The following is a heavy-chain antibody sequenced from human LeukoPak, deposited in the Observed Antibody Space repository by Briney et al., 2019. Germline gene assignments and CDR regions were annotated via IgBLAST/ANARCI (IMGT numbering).Heavy chain of an antibody. CDR1: GGSISSSSYY. Sequence: PSETLSLTCTVSGGSISSSSYYWGWIRQPPGKGLEWIGSVYYTGSTYYNPSLQSRVTISVDTSKNQFSLKLSSVTAADTAVFYCATLGHRASGYYLPSDYWGQRTLVTVSS. CDR2: VYYTGST. D-gene: IGHD3-22*01. CDR3: ATLGHRASGYYLPSDY. V-gene: IGHV4-39*07. J-gene: IGHJ4*02.